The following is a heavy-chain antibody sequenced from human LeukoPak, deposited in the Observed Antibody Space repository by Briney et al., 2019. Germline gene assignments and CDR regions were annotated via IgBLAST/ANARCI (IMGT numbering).Heavy chain of an antibody. Sequence: ASVKVSCKASGYTFTSYGISWVRQAPGQGLEWMGWISAYNGNTNYAQKLQGRVTMTTDTSTSTAYMELRSLRSDDTAVYHCARARNYYGSGTAGDNWFDPWGQGTLVTVSS. D-gene: IGHD3-10*01. CDR1: GYTFTSYG. V-gene: IGHV1-18*01. CDR3: ARARNYYGSGTAGDNWFDP. J-gene: IGHJ5*02. CDR2: ISAYNGNT.